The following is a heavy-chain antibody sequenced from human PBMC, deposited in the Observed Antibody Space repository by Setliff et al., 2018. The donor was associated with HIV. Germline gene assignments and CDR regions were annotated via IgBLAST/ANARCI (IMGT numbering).Heavy chain of an antibody. J-gene: IGHJ4*02. CDR3: ARDPHALDY. CDR2: IGGSGSAI. V-gene: IGHV3-48*01. Sequence: GGSLRLSCAASGFTFSSYGMNWVRQAPGKGLEWVSYIGGSGSAIHYADSVKGRFIISRDNAKNSLYLQMNDLRPEDTAVYYCARDPHALDYWGQGTLVTVSS. CDR1: GFTFSSYG.